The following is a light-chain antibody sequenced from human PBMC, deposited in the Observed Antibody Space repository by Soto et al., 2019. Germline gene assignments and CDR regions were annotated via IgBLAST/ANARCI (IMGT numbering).Light chain of an antibody. Sequence: DIQMTQSPSTLSASVGDRVTITCRASQSISSWLAWYQQKPGKAPKLLIYDASSLESGVPSRFSGSGSGTEFTLTISSLQPDDFGTYYCQEYNRLPITFGQGTRLEIK. V-gene: IGKV1-5*01. CDR3: QEYNRLPIT. CDR2: DAS. J-gene: IGKJ5*01. CDR1: QSISSW.